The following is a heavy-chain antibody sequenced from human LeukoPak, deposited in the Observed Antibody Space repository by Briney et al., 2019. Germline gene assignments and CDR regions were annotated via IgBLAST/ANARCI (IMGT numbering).Heavy chain of an antibody. D-gene: IGHD5-18*01. CDR1: GYSFTNYW. Sequence: GESLKISCKGSGYSFTNYWIGWVRQMPGKGLEWVGIIYHADSDIRYSPSFEGQVTISADKSITTAYLQWSGLTASDTAMYYCARGNSYGYRRFDYWGQGTLVSVSS. CDR3: ARGNSYGYRRFDY. J-gene: IGHJ4*02. CDR2: IYHADSDI. V-gene: IGHV5-51*01.